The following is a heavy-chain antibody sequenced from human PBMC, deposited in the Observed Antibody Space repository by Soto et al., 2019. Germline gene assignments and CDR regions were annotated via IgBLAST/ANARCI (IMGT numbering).Heavy chain of an antibody. J-gene: IGHJ3*02. CDR1: GFSLSTSGEG. D-gene: IGHD3-10*01. CDR2: IFWDDDK. Sequence: SGPTLVNPTQTLTLTCTFSGFSLSTSGEGVGWIRQPPGKALEWPALIFWDDDKRYNSSLRSRLTITKATSKNQVVLTLTNMDPVDTATYYCAHYLSGYYYVSGSSCAFDIWGQGTMVTVSS. V-gene: IGHV2-5*02. CDR3: AHYLSGYYYVSGSSCAFDI.